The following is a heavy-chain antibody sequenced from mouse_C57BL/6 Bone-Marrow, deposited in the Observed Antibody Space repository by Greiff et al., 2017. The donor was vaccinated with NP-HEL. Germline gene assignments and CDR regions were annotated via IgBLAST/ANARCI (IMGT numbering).Heavy chain of an antibody. CDR1: GFTFSSYA. D-gene: IGHD1-1*01. V-gene: IGHV5-4*01. CDR3: ARDGDYGSSYVGYFDY. Sequence: EVQLVESGGGLVKPGGSLKLSCAASGFTFSSYAMSWVRQTPEKRLEWVATISDGGSYTYYPDNVKGRFTISRDNAKNNLYLQMSHLKSEDTAMYYCARDGDYGSSYVGYFDYWGQGTTLTVSS. CDR2: ISDGGSYT. J-gene: IGHJ2*01.